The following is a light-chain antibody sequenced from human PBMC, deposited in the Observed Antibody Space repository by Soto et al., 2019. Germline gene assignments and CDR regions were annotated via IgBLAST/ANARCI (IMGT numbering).Light chain of an antibody. CDR1: QDIYNY. V-gene: IGKV1-33*01. J-gene: IGKJ4*01. Sequence: DIRMTQSPSSLSASVGDRVTITCQASQDIYNYLNWYQKRPGKAPKLLIYDASKLETGVPSRFSGSGSGTDFSFTISGLQPEDFAAYYCQAYDNVPSVTFGGGTKVEIK. CDR3: QAYDNVPSVT. CDR2: DAS.